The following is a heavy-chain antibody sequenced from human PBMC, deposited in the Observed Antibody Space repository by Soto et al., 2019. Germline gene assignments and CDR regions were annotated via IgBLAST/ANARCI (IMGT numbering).Heavy chain of an antibody. CDR1: GFTFSNAW. J-gene: IGHJ4*02. Sequence: GGSLRLSCAASGFTFSNAWMSWVRQAPGKGLEWVGRIKSKTDGGTTDYAAPVKGRFTISRDDSKNTLYLQRNSLKTEDTAVYYCHTALDDYDILTGYYNPGSFDYWGQGTLGTVSS. V-gene: IGHV3-15*01. CDR2: IKSKTDGGTT. D-gene: IGHD3-9*01. CDR3: HTALDDYDILTGYYNPGSFDY.